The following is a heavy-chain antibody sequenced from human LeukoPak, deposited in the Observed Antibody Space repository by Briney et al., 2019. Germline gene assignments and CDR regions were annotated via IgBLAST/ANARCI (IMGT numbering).Heavy chain of an antibody. Sequence: GASVKVCCRASGYTFTGHYIHWLRQAPGQRLEWMGWINCINGNTNSAQKFQGRVTMTRDTTSSTAYMEMTSLTSDDTAVYYCARGCPRRLATYLLCDFWGQGTLLTASS. CDR2: INCINGNT. V-gene: IGHV1-2*02. CDR1: GYTFTGHY. J-gene: IGHJ4*02. D-gene: IGHD5-12*01. CDR3: ARGCPRRLATYLLCDF.